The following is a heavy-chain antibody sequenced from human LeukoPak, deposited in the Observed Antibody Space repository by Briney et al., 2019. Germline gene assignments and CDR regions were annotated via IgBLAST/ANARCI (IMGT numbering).Heavy chain of an antibody. CDR3: TTGSGLLY. Sequence: GGSLRLSCAASGFTFSNAYMTWVRQAPGKGLEWVGLIKTKTDGGTTDYAAPVKGRFTISRDDSKNTLYLQMDSLKTEDTAVYYCTTGSGLLYWGQGILVTVSS. CDR1: GFTFSNAY. V-gene: IGHV3-15*01. CDR2: IKTKTDGGTT. J-gene: IGHJ4*02. D-gene: IGHD3-3*01.